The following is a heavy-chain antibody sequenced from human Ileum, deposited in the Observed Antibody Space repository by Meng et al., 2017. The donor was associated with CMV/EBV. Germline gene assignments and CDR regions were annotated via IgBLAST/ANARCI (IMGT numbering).Heavy chain of an antibody. D-gene: IGHD3-3*01. CDR1: SFG. V-gene: IGHV1-18*01. CDR2: SRRDNGAT. J-gene: IGHJ4*02. Sequence: SFGLSWGRQAHGQGLEWMGWSRRDNGATADSQNFQGGVSMTRDTSTNTAYLERRSLRSNDTAVYYWAREGAPTRDFWSGYYVPSDFWGQGTLVTVSS. CDR3: AREGAPTRDFWSGYYVPSDF.